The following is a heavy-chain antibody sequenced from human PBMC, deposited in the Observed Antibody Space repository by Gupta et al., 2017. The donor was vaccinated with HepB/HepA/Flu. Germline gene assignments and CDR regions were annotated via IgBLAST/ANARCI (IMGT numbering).Heavy chain of an antibody. CDR2: INAGNGNT. Sequence: QVQLVQSGAEVKKPGASVKVSCKASGYTFTSYAMHWVRQAPGQRLEWMGWINAGNGNTKYSQKFQGRVTITRDTSASTAYMELSSLRSEDTAVYYCARGLLLSGDWFDPWGQGTLVTGSS. D-gene: IGHD2-15*01. CDR1: GYTFTSYA. J-gene: IGHJ5*02. CDR3: ARGLLLSGDWFDP. V-gene: IGHV1-3*01.